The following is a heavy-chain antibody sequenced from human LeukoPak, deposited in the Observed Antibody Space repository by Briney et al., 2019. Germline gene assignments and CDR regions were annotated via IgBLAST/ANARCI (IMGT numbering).Heavy chain of an antibody. CDR3: GRGGEAPAPGDYVTEVWYGFDI. D-gene: IGHD4-17*01. Sequence: GGSLRLSCAASGFTVRDNYITWVRQAPGKGLEWVSVIYSTGSTSYADSVKGRFTISRDISKNTVFLQMNTLRGEDTAVYYCGRGGEAPAPGDYVTEVWYGFDIWGQGTMVTVSS. V-gene: IGHV3-66*01. J-gene: IGHJ3*02. CDR2: IYSTGST. CDR1: GFTVRDNY.